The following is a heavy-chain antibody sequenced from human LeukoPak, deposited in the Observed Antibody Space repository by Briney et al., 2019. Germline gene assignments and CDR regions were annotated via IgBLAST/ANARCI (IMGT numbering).Heavy chain of an antibody. CDR3: ARLRSSSFYYYMDV. CDR2: ISSSGSTI. J-gene: IGHJ6*03. CDR1: GFTFSDYY. D-gene: IGHD6-6*01. Sequence: GGSLRLSCAASGFTFSDYYMSWIRQAPGKGLERVSYISSSGSTIYYADSVKGRFTISRDNAKNSLYLQMNSLRAEDTAVYYCARLRSSSFYYYMDVWGKGTTVTVSS. V-gene: IGHV3-11*01.